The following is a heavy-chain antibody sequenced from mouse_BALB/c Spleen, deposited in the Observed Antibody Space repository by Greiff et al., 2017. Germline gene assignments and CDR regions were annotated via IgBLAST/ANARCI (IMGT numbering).Heavy chain of an antibody. V-gene: IGHV1-69*02. CDR2: IYPSDSYT. Sequence: QVQLQQPGAELVRPGASVKLSCKASGYTFTSYWINWVKQRPGQGLEWIGNIYPSDSYTNYNQKFKDKATLTVDKSSSTAYMQLSSPTSEVSAVYYCTRSGNYCGSSYFDYWGQGTTLTVSS. D-gene: IGHD1-1*01. CDR3: TRSGNYCGSSYFDY. CDR1: GYTFTSYW. J-gene: IGHJ2*01.